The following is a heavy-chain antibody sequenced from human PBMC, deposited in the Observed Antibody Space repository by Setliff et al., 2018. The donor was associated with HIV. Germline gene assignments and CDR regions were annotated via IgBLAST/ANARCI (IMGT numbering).Heavy chain of an antibody. Sequence: SETLSLTCAVYGGSLNDYSWSWIRQSPGKGLEWIGEVNLPKTLNYNPSLESRITISVDTSKKQFSLDLSSVTAADTAVYFCARAIVKTGYHTKSRVFDYWGQGTLVTVSS. CDR2: VNLPKTL. V-gene: IGHV4-34*01. CDR1: GGSLNDYS. CDR3: ARAIVKTGYHTKSRVFDY. J-gene: IGHJ4*02. D-gene: IGHD3-9*01.